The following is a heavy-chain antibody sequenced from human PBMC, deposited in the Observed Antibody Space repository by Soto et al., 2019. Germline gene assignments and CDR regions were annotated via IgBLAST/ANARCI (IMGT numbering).Heavy chain of an antibody. Sequence: QVQLVQSGAAVMKPGSSVKVSCKASGGSLSYNAFSWVRQAPGQGLEWMGGIVTVFGTANHAQKFEGRVTITADESTSTAYMARCSLRVEDTAVYYCAKIWAYRSSQFGMVVWGQGATVTVSS. CDR1: GGSLSYNA. D-gene: IGHD6-13*01. CDR3: AKIWAYRSSQFGMVV. CDR2: IVTVFGTA. V-gene: IGHV1-69*01. J-gene: IGHJ6*02.